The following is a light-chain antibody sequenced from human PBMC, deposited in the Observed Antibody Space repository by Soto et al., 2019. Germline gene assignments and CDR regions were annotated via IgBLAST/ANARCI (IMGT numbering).Light chain of an antibody. CDR2: ATF. Sequence: EIVLTQSPGTLSLSPGERATLSCRASQSVSSSYLAWYQQKPGQPPRLVMYATFSRATVIPARFSGSGSGTDFTLTISRLEPEEFAVYYCQQYGSSSWTFGQGTKVDIK. J-gene: IGKJ1*01. CDR3: QQYGSSSWT. CDR1: QSVSSSY. V-gene: IGKV3-20*01.